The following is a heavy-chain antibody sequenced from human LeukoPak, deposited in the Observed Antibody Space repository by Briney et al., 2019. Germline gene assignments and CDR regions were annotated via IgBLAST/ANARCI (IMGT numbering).Heavy chain of an antibody. CDR3: ARGFGRP. J-gene: IGHJ5*02. Sequence: GGSLRLSCAVSGFTFSAYWMSWVRQAPGKGLEWVANIKQDGSEKYYVDSVKGRFTISRDNAKNSLYLQMNSLRAEDTAVYYCARGFGRPWGQGTLVTVSS. CDR1: GFTFSAYW. CDR2: IKQDGSEK. V-gene: IGHV3-7*01. D-gene: IGHD3-16*01.